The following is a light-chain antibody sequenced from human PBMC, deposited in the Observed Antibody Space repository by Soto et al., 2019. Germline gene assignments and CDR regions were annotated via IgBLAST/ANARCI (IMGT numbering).Light chain of an antibody. V-gene: IGLV6-57*01. Sequence: NFMLTQPHSVSEPPGKTVTISCTRSSGSIASNYVQWYQQRPGSSPTTVIYEDNQRPSGVPDRFSGSIDSSSNSASLTISGLKTEDEADYYCQSYDSSNQGVFGGGTKLTVL. J-gene: IGLJ3*02. CDR1: SGSIASNY. CDR3: QSYDSSNQGV. CDR2: EDN.